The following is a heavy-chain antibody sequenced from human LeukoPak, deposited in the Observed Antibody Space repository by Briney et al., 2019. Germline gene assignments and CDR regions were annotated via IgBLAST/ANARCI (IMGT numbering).Heavy chain of an antibody. CDR3: AKDDYSGYDQTFDY. J-gene: IGHJ4*02. CDR2: ISGSGGST. CDR1: GFTVSSNY. V-gene: IGHV3-23*01. D-gene: IGHD5-12*01. Sequence: PGGSLRLSCAVSGFTVSSNYMSWVRQAPGKGLEWVSAISGSGGSTYYADSVKGRFTISRDNSKNTLYLQMNSLRAEDTAVYYCAKDDYSGYDQTFDYWGQGTLVTVSS.